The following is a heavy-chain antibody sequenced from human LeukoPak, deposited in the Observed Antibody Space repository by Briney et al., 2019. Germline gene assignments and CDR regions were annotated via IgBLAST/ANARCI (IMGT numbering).Heavy chain of an antibody. CDR3: TREDFRGVIVGFDY. Sequence: PGGSLRLSCTASGFTFGDYAMSWVRQAPGKGLEWVGFIRGKAYGGTTEYAASVKGRFTISRDDSKSIAYLQMNSLKTEDTAVYYCTREDFRGVIVGFDYWGQGTLVTVSS. J-gene: IGHJ4*02. D-gene: IGHD3-10*01. CDR2: IRGKAYGGTT. CDR1: GFTFGDYA. V-gene: IGHV3-49*04.